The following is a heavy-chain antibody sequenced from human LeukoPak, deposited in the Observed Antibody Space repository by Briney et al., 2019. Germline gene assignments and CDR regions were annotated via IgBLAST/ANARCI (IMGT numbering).Heavy chain of an antibody. J-gene: IGHJ4*02. Sequence: SETLSLTCTVSGGSISSYYWSWIREPPGKGLEWIGYIYYSGSTNYNPSLKSRVTISVDTSKNQFSLKLSSVTAADTAVYYCARVSRIAVAGLFDYWGQGTLVTVSS. CDR1: GGSISSYY. CDR3: ARVSRIAVAGLFDY. D-gene: IGHD6-19*01. CDR2: IYYSGST. V-gene: IGHV4-59*01.